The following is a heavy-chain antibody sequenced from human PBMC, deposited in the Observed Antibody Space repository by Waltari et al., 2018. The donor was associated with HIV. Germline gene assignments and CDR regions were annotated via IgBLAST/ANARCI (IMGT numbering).Heavy chain of an antibody. V-gene: IGHV5-51*01. Sequence: EVQLVQSVAVVKKPGESLKMSCQASGYYFTTYWIGWVRQPPGRGLEWMGIIWPGDSDTIYSPSFQGQVTISVDTSINTAYLQWNSLNASHTSMYYCAKRKGDYRAAFDVWGQGTMVTVSS. D-gene: IGHD4-17*01. CDR2: IWPGDSDT. J-gene: IGHJ3*01. CDR3: AKRKGDYRAAFDV. CDR1: GYYFTTYW.